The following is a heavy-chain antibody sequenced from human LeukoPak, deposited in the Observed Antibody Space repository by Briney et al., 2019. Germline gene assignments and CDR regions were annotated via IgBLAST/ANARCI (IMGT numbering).Heavy chain of an antibody. CDR3: AKDPPAKYCSGGSCSAFDI. CDR2: IRYDGNDK. V-gene: IGHV3-30*02. J-gene: IGHJ3*02. D-gene: IGHD2-15*01. Sequence: GGSLRLSCAASGFPFSYYGMHWVRQAPGKGLEWVAFIRYDGNDKFYADSVKGRFTISKDTSRNTLYLQMNSLKTEDTAVYYCAKDPPAKYCSGGSCSAFDIWGQGTMVTVSS. CDR1: GFPFSYYG.